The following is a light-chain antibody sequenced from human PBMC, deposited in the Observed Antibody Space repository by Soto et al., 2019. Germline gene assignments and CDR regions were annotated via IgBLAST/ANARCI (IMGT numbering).Light chain of an antibody. CDR3: SSYTSSSTLV. Sequence: QSALTQPASVSGSPGQSITISCTGTSSDVGGSKFVSWYQQHPGKAPKLTIYEVSNRPSGVSNRFSGSKSGNTASLTISGLQAEDEADYYCSSYTSSSTLVFGGGTKVTVL. CDR1: SSDVGGSKF. V-gene: IGLV2-14*01. CDR2: EVS. J-gene: IGLJ2*01.